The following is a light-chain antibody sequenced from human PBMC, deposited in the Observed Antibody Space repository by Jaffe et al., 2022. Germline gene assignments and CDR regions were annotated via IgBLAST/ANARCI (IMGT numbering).Light chain of an antibody. V-gene: IGLV3-27*01. J-gene: IGLJ3*02. CDR1: VLSNKH. CDR2: KDT. CDR3: YTGAAKFWV. Sequence: SYELTQPSSLSVSPGQTAVITCSGDVLSNKHGRWIQQKPGQAPLLIIYKDTKRPSGIPERFSGSSSGTTVTLTITGAHIEDEADYFCYTGAAKFWVFGGGTKLTVL.